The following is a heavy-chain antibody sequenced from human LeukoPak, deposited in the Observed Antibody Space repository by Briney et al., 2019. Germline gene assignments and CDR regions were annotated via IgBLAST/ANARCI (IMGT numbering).Heavy chain of an antibody. D-gene: IGHD3-10*01. CDR3: ARGTRVQLPRYYYHGLAL. J-gene: IGHJ6*02. CDR1: GLTFSNYA. CDR2: IWHDGDKN. Sequence: GVSLRLSCAASGLTFSNYAMHWVRQAPGRGLEWVAVIWHDGDKNYYSDSVKGRFTASRDNSKNMLFLQMNDLAVEDTAVYFCARGTRVQLPRYYYHGLALWGQGTTVIVSS. V-gene: IGHV3-33*08.